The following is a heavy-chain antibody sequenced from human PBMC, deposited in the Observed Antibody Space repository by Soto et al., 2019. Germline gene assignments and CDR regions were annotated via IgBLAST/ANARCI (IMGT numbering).Heavy chain of an antibody. Sequence: EVQLAESGGGLAQPGGSLRLSCAASGFTLSGYAMDWVRQAPGKGLEYVSGISSNGVGTYYANSVQGRFTISRDNSKNTVYLQMGSLRPEDMAVYYRARRARPDFYYMAVWGNGTTVTVSS. D-gene: IGHD6-6*01. CDR2: ISSNGVGT. J-gene: IGHJ6*03. CDR3: ARRARPDFYYMAV. CDR1: GFTLSGYA. V-gene: IGHV3-64*01.